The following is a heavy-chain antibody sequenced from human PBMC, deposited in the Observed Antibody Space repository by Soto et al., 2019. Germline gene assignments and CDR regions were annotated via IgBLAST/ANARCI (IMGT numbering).Heavy chain of an antibody. V-gene: IGHV3-48*01. J-gene: IGHJ3*02. D-gene: IGHD2-8*01. CDR3: VXDSGSHGPNDAFDI. CDR1: GFTFRNYG. CDR2: IGIGSSTK. Sequence: GGSLSLSCAASGFTFRNYGMNWVRQAPGKGLEWVSYIGIGSSTKYYADSVKGRFTISRDNSKNTLYLQMNSLRAEDTALYYCVXDSGSHGPNDAFDIWGQGTMVTVSS.